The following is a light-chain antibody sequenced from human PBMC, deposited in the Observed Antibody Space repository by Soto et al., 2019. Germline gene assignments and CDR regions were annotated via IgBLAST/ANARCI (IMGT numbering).Light chain of an antibody. V-gene: IGKV4-1*01. J-gene: IGKJ1*01. Sequence: DIVMTQSPDSLAVSLDERATINCKSSQSVLYSSNNKNCLAWYQQKPGQPPKLLIYWASTRESGVPDRFSGSGSGTDFTLTISSLQAEDVAVYYCQQYYTTPRTFGQGTKVEIK. CDR1: QSVLYSSNNKNC. CDR3: QQYYTTPRT. CDR2: WAS.